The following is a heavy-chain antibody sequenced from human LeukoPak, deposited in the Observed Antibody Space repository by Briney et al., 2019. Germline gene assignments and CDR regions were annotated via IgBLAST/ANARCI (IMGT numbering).Heavy chain of an antibody. J-gene: IGHJ6*02. CDR3: ARYLPGIAAAGSLFGYYGMDV. Sequence: SETLSLTCTVSGGSISSGGYYWSWIRQHPGKGLEWIGYIYYSGSTYYNPSLKSRVTISVDTSKNQFSLKLSSVTAADTAVYYCARYLPGIAAAGSLFGYYGMDVWGQGTTVTVSS. CDR2: IYYSGST. V-gene: IGHV4-31*03. CDR1: GGSISSGGYY. D-gene: IGHD6-13*01.